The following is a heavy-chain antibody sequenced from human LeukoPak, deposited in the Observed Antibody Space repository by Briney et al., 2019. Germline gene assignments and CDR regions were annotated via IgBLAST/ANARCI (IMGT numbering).Heavy chain of an antibody. CDR1: GGSISSYY. J-gene: IGHJ5*02. CDR3: ARDRSSSWYQNWFDP. Sequence: PSGTLSLTCTVSGGSISSYYWSWIRQPPGKGLEWIGYIYYSGSTYYNPSLKSRVTISVDTSKNQFSLKLSSVTAADTAVYYCARDRSSSWYQNWFDPWGQGTPVTVSS. D-gene: IGHD6-13*01. CDR2: IYYSGST. V-gene: IGHV4-59*12.